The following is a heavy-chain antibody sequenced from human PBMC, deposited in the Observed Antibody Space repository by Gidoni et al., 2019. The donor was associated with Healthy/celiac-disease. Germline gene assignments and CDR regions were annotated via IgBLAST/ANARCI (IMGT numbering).Heavy chain of an antibody. V-gene: IGHV3-21*01. CDR2: ISSSSSYI. CDR3: ARDSGTTYYFDY. Sequence: EVKLVESGGGLVKPGGSLRLSCAASGFTFSSYSMNWVRPAPGKGLEWVSSISSSSSYIYYADSVKGRFTISRDNAKNSLYLQMNSLRAEDTAVYYCARDSGTTYYFDYWGQGTLVTVSS. D-gene: IGHD1-1*01. CDR1: GFTFSSYS. J-gene: IGHJ4*02.